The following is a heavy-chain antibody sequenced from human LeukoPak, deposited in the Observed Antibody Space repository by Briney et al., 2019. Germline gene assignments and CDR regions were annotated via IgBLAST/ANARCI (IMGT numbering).Heavy chain of an antibody. CDR1: GFTFSSYA. CDR2: TSGSGGST. V-gene: IGHV3-23*01. Sequence: GGSLRLSCAASGFTFSSYAMSWVRQAPGKGLEWVSATSGSGGSTYYADSVKGRFTISRDNSKNTLYLQMNSLRAEDTAVYYCASHYGSGSYSHFDYWGQGTLVTVSS. D-gene: IGHD3-10*01. J-gene: IGHJ4*02. CDR3: ASHYGSGSYSHFDY.